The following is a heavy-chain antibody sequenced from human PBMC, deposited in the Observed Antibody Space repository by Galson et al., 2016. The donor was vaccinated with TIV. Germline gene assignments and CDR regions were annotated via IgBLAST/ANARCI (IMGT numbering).Heavy chain of an antibody. CDR2: VCRNGNA. Sequence: SLRLSCAASGFSVTTNYMTWVRQAPGKGLEWISVVCRNGNAYYTDSVKGRFTMSRDDFKNTVDLQMDNLRPGDTALYYCARDIPEYTMGGLDVWGQGTMVTVSS. CDR3: ARDIPEYTMGGLDV. CDR1: GFSVTTNY. D-gene: IGHD2-21*01. V-gene: IGHV3-66*03. J-gene: IGHJ3*01.